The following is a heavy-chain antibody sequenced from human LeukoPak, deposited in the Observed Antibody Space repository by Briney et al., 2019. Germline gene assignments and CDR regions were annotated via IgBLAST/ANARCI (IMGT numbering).Heavy chain of an antibody. J-gene: IGHJ4*02. D-gene: IGHD1-14*01. Sequence: PGGSLRLSCAASGFTFSSYAMSWVRQAPGKGLEWVSAISGSGGSTYYADSVKGRSTISRDNSKNTLYLQMNSLRAEDTAVYYCAKVPEAVWTLDYWGQGTLSPSPQ. CDR2: ISGSGGST. V-gene: IGHV3-23*01. CDR1: GFTFSSYA. CDR3: AKVPEAVWTLDY.